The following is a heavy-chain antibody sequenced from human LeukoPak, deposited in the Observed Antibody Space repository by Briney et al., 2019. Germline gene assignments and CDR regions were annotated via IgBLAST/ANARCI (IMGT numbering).Heavy chain of an antibody. J-gene: IGHJ6*02. CDR3: ARNKGRRIVVVPAAEGYYYYGMDV. CDR1: GFTFSDYY. V-gene: IGHV3-11*01. CDR2: ISSSGSTI. D-gene: IGHD2-2*01. Sequence: GGSLRLSCAAFGFTFSDYYMSWIRQAPGKGLEWVSYISSSGSTIYYADSVKGRFTISRDNAKNSLYLQMNSLRAEDTAVYYCARNKGRRIVVVPAAEGYYYYGMDVWGQGTTVTVSS.